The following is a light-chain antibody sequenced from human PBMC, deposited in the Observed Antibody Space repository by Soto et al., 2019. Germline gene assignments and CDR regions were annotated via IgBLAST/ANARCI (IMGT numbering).Light chain of an antibody. V-gene: IGKV1-5*01. Sequence: DIQMTQSPSTLSASVGDRVTITCRASQTLRTWLAWYQQKPGKAPKLLIYVVSFLQSGVPSRFSGGGSGTEFTLTISSLQPDDFATYYCQQYNGYPLTFGGGTKVDFK. J-gene: IGKJ4*01. CDR3: QQYNGYPLT. CDR1: QTLRTW. CDR2: VVS.